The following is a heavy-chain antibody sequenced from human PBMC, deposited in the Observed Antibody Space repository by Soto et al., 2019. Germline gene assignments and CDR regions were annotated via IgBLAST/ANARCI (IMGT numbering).Heavy chain of an antibody. Sequence: GGSLRLSCAASGFTVSSYSMNWVRQAPGKGLEWIAYIRSSGSPIYYADSVRGRFTISRDSATNSLYLQMNSLRDDDTAVYYCARAPHSFDYGGQGTLVTVPS. CDR1: GFTVSSYS. CDR3: ARAPHSFDY. J-gene: IGHJ4*02. CDR2: IRSSGSPI. V-gene: IGHV3-48*02.